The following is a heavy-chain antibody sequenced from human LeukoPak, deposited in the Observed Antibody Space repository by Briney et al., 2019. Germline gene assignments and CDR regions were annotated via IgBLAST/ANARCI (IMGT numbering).Heavy chain of an antibody. CDR1: GGSVSSGSYY. CDR3: ARGVDFWSGYPFDY. V-gene: IGHV4-61*01. D-gene: IGHD3-3*01. J-gene: IGHJ4*02. CDR2: IYYSGST. Sequence: SETLSLTCTVSGGSVSSGSYYWSWIRQPPGKGLEWIGYIYYSGSTNYNPSLKSRVTISVDTSKNQFSLKLSSVTAADTAVYYCARGVDFWSGYPFDYWGQGTLVTVSS.